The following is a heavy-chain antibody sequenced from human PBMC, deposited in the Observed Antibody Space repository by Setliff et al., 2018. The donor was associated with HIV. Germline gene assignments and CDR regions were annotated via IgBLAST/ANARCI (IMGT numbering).Heavy chain of an antibody. CDR3: APVSSGWFDP. D-gene: IGHD6-25*01. Sequence: ASVKVSCKVSGYSLTELSMHWVRQAPGKGLEWMGGFDPDDGETVYAQQFQGRVTMTEDTSTDTAYMELTSLRSEDTAVYYCAPVSSGWFDPWGQGTLVTVSS. V-gene: IGHV1-24*01. J-gene: IGHJ5*02. CDR2: FDPDDGET. CDR1: GYSLTELS.